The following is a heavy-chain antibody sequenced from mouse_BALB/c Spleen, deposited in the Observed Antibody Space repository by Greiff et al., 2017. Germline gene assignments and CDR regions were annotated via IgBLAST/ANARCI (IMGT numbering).Heavy chain of an antibody. CDR2: INPSTGYT. J-gene: IGHJ3*01. CDR1: GYTFTSYW. Sequence: QVQLKQSGAELAKPGASVKMSCKASGYTFTSYWMHWVKQRPGQGLEWIGYINPSTGYTEYNQKFKDKATLTADKSSSTAYMQLSSLTSEDSAVYYCARSGRYDEGAQAWFAYWGQGTLVTVSA. CDR3: ARSGRYDEGAQAWFAY. D-gene: IGHD2-14*01. V-gene: IGHV1-7*01.